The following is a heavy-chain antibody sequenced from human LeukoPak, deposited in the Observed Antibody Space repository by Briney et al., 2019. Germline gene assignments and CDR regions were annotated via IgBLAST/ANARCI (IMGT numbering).Heavy chain of an antibody. CDR1: GYTFTSYA. Sequence: GASVKVSCKASGYTFTSYAMNWVRQAPGQGLEWMGWMNPNSGNTGYAQKFQGRVAMTRNTSISTAYMELSSLRSEDTAVYYCARGKQGIQLWFNWFDPWGQGTLVTVSS. CDR2: MNPNSGNT. J-gene: IGHJ5*02. CDR3: ARGKQGIQLWFNWFDP. V-gene: IGHV1-8*02. D-gene: IGHD5-18*01.